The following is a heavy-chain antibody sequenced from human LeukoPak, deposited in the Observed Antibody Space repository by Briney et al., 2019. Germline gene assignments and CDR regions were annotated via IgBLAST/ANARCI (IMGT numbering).Heavy chain of an antibody. J-gene: IGHJ5*01. CDR2: ISYDGSNK. V-gene: IGHV3-30*18. D-gene: IGHD6-19*01. Sequence: GGSLRLSCAASGFTFSNYGMHWVRQAPGKGLEWVSVISYDGSNKYYADSVKGRFTISRDNSKNTLYLQVNSLRAEDTAVYYCAKDRQSSGVDNCFDSWGQGGLVTVSS. CDR3: AKDRQSSGVDNCFDS. CDR1: GFTFSNYG.